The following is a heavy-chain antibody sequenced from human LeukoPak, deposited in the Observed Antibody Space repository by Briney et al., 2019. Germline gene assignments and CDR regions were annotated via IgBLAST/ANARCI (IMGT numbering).Heavy chain of an antibody. J-gene: IGHJ6*02. CDR1: GGTFSSYA. CDR3: ARLRITIFGVVISHYYGMDV. V-gene: IGHV1-69*13. Sequence: ASVKLSCKASGGTFSSYAISWVRQAPGQGLEWMGGIIPIFGTANYAQKFQGRVTITADESTSTAYMELSSLRSEDTAVFYCARLRITIFGVVISHYYGMDVWGQGTTVTVS. CDR2: IIPIFGTA. D-gene: IGHD3-3*01.